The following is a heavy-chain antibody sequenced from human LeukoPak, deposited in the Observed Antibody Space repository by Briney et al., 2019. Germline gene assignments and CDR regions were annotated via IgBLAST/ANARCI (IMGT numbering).Heavy chain of an antibody. Sequence: PSETLSLTCAVYGGSFSGYYWSWIRQPPGKGLEWIGEINHSGSTNYNPSLKSRVTISVDTSKNQFSLKLSSVTAADTAVYYCARGIVVVPAATNWFDPWGQGTLVTVSS. J-gene: IGHJ5*02. CDR1: GGSFSGYY. CDR2: INHSGST. V-gene: IGHV4-34*01. CDR3: ARGIVVVPAATNWFDP. D-gene: IGHD2-2*01.